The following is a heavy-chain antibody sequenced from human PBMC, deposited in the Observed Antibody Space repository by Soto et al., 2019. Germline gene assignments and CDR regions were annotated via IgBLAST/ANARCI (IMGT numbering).Heavy chain of an antibody. V-gene: IGHV3-23*01. D-gene: IGHD2-15*01. CDR2: ISGSGGST. CDR3: AKDYCSGGSCYTD. J-gene: IGHJ3*01. Sequence: GGSLRLSCAASESIVSNNYMSWVRQAPGKELEWVSAISGSGGSTYYADSVKGRFTISRDNSKNTLYLQMNSLRAEDTAVYYCAKDYCSGGSCYTDWGQGTMVTVSS. CDR1: ESIVSNNY.